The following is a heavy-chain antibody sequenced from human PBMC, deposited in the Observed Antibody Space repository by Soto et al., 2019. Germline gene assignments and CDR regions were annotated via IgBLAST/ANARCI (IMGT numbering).Heavy chain of an antibody. CDR2: INYTGSP. CDR3: VRPVNYSYYYMDV. CDR1: GGSIRSSTSY. J-gene: IGHJ6*03. V-gene: IGHV4-39*01. Sequence: QLQLQESVPGLVKPSETLSLTCTVSGGSIRSSTSYWGWIRQPPGKGLEWIASINYTGSPYYRPSIERRVTLSAYPSKNQSSLKPRSVTAADTAVYYCVRPVNYSYYYMDVWGKGTMVTVSS.